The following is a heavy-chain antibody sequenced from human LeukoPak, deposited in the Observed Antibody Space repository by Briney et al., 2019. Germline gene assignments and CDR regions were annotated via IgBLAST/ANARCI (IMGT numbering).Heavy chain of an antibody. CDR1: GGSINSGPYY. J-gene: IGHJ5*02. V-gene: IGHV4-39*01. CDR2: VYHDGST. D-gene: IGHD3-3*01. CDR3: ARHTIFCSFFNCSPLDP. Sequence: SETLSLTCTVSGGSINSGPYYWAWIRQTPDQGLVWIVTVYHDGSTKYNPSLKGRVSLSVDTSKNEFSMKLNSVTAAESAVYYCARHTIFCSFFNCSPLDPWGQGALVTVSS.